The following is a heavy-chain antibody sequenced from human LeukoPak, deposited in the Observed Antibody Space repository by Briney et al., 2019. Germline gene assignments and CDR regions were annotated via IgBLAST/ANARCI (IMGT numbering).Heavy chain of an antibody. Sequence: SETLSLPCTVSGGSISSSSYYWGWIRQPPGKGLGWIGSIYYSGSTYYNPSLKGRVTISVDASKDQFSLKLSSVTAADTAVYYCARDRGGYDFDYWGQGTLVTVSS. V-gene: IGHV4-39*07. CDR2: IYYSGST. CDR3: ARDRGGYDFDY. J-gene: IGHJ4*02. D-gene: IGHD5-12*01. CDR1: GGSISSSSYY.